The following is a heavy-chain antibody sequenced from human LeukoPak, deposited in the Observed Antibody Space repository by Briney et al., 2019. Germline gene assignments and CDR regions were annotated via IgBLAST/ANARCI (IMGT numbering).Heavy chain of an antibody. D-gene: IGHD2-8*01. CDR2: INHSGST. CDR1: GASISSYY. V-gene: IGHV4-34*01. J-gene: IGHJ4*02. CDR3: ARGLYGPHLDY. Sequence: PSETLSLTCTVSGASISSYYWSWIRQPPGKGLEWIGEINHSGSTNYNPSLKSRVTILVDTSKNQFSLKLSSVTAADTAVYYCARGLYGPHLDYWGQGTLVTVSS.